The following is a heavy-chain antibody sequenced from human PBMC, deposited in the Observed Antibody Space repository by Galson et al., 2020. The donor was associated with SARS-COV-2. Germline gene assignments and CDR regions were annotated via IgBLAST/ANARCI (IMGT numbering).Heavy chain of an antibody. D-gene: IGHD3-3*01. CDR3: AREMNDFWSGRIEGRRYGEYYYYYSDLGV. CDR2: ISYDGSNE. Sequence: GGSLRLSCVASGFTFSSYAMHWVRQAPGKGLEWVGVISYDGSNEYNADSVKGRITIARDNSKNTLYLQMNSLRPEDTAVYYCAREMNDFWSGRIEGRRYGEYYYYYSDLGVWGQGTTVTVSS. V-gene: IGHV3-30-3*01. CDR1: GFTFSSYA. J-gene: IGHJ6*02.